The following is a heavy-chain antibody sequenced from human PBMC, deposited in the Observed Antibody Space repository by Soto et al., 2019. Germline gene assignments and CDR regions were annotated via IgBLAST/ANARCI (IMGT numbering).Heavy chain of an antibody. V-gene: IGHV1-18*04. CDR3: ARDDIVVVPAAITPVYYYYYGMDV. D-gene: IGHD2-2*02. CDR1: GYTFTSYG. CDR2: ISAYNGNT. Sequence: ASVKVSCKASGYTFTSYGISWVRQAPGQGLEWMGWISAYNGNTNYAQKRQGRVTMTTDTSTSTAYMELRSLRSDATAVYYCARDDIVVVPAAITPVYYYYYGMDVWGQGTTVTVSS. J-gene: IGHJ6*02.